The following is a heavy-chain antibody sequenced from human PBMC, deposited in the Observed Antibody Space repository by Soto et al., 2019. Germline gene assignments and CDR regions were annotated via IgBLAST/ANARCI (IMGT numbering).Heavy chain of an antibody. CDR3: AKDLGTDDFWSAYYTYYCMDV. CDR2: ISGSGDNT. D-gene: IGHD3-3*01. Sequence: EVQLLESGGGLVQPGGSLRLSCAASGFTFSSYALNWVRQAPGKGLEWVSVISGSGDNTYYADSVKGRFTISRDNSKNTLYLQMNSLRAEDTAVYYCAKDLGTDDFWSAYYTYYCMDVWGKGTTVTVSS. J-gene: IGHJ6*03. V-gene: IGHV3-23*01. CDR1: GFTFSSYA.